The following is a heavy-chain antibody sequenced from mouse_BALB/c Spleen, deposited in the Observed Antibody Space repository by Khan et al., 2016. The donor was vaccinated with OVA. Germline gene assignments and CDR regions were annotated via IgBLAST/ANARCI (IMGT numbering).Heavy chain of an antibody. J-gene: IGHJ3*01. CDR2: ISCYNGST. D-gene: IGHD1-1*01. Sequence: LVKTGASVKISCKASGYSFTGYYMHWVKPSHGKSLEWIGYISCYNGSTTYNQKFKGKATFTVDTSSSTVYMQFNSLTSEDSAVYYCARGDYYGSSSFAYGGQGTLVTVSA. CDR1: GYSFTGYY. V-gene: IGHV1S34*01. CDR3: ARGDYYGSSSFAY.